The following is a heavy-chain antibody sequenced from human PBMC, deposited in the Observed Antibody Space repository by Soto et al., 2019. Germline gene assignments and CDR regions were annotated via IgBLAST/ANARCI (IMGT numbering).Heavy chain of an antibody. CDR1: GFTFSNAW. CDR2: IKSKTDGGTT. CDR3: TTEAYYDILTGYGCGMDV. J-gene: IGHJ6*02. D-gene: IGHD3-9*01. V-gene: IGHV3-15*07. Sequence: GGSLRLSCAASGFTFSNAWMNWVRQAPGKGMEWVGRIKSKTDGGTTDYAAPAKGRFTISRDDSKNTLYLQMNSLKTEDTAVYYCTTEAYYDILTGYGCGMDVWGQGTTVTVSS.